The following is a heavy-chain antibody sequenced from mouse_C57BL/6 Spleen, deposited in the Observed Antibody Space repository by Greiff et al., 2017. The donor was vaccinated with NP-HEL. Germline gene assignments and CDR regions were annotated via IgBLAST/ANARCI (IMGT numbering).Heavy chain of an antibody. CDR3: ARKSDYDEDYFDY. D-gene: IGHD2-4*01. Sequence: QVQLQQSGPELVKPGASVKISCKASGYAFSSSWMNWVKQRPGKGLEWIGRIYPGDGDTNYNGKFKGKATLTADKSSSTAYMQLSSLTSEDSAVYCCARKSDYDEDYFDYWGQGTTLTVSS. CDR2: IYPGDGDT. CDR1: GYAFSSSW. J-gene: IGHJ2*01. V-gene: IGHV1-82*01.